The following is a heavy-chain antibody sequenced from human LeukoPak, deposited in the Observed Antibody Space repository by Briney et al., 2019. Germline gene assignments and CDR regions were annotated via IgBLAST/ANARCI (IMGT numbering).Heavy chain of an antibody. D-gene: IGHD3-16*01. J-gene: IGHJ4*01. CDR1: GFTFSSYG. CDR3: APHGD. Sequence: GGSLRLSCAASGFTFSSYGMHWVRQAPGKGLEWVAFIRSDGSNKYYAHSVKGRFTISRDNSKNTLYLQMNSLRVEDTAAYYCAPHGDWGHGTLVTVSS. V-gene: IGHV3-30*02. CDR2: IRSDGSNK.